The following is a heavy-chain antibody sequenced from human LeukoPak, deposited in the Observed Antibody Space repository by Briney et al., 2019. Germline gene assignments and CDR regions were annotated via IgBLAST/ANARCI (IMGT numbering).Heavy chain of an antibody. Sequence: GGSLRLSCAASGFTFSRFWMSWVRQAPGKGLEYVANIKEDGSEKYYVDSVKGRFTISRDNSKNTLYLQMNSLRAEDTAVYYCASQLRYSLGLDYWGQGTLVTVSS. CDR3: ASQLRYSLGLDY. CDR2: IKEDGSEK. J-gene: IGHJ4*02. CDR1: GFTFSRFW. V-gene: IGHV3-7*05. D-gene: IGHD3-9*01.